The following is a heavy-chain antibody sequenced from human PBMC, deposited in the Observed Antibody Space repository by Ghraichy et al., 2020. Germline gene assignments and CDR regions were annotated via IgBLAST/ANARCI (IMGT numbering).Heavy chain of an antibody. D-gene: IGHD3-3*01. Sequence: ESLNISCAVYGGSFSGYYWSWIRPPPGKGLEWIGEINHSGSTNYNPSLKSRVTITVDTSKNQFSLKLRSVTAADTAVYYCARGPTYYDFWSGSSTAGMDVWGQGTKVTVSS. CDR3: ARGPTYYDFWSGSSTAGMDV. CDR1: GGSFSGYY. V-gene: IGHV4-34*01. J-gene: IGHJ6*02. CDR2: INHSGST.